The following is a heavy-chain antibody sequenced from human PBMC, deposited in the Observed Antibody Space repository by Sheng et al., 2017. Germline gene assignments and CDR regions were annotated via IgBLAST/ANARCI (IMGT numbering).Heavy chain of an antibody. D-gene: IGHD3-10*01. V-gene: IGHV1-69*04. CDR2: IIPILGIA. J-gene: IGHJ4*02. CDR3: ASPLWFGEYPGPFDY. CDR1: GGTFSSYA. Sequence: QVQLVQSGAEVKKPGSSVKVSCKASGGTFSSYAISWVRQAPGQGLEWMGGIIPILGIANYAQKFQGRVTITADKSTSTAYMELSSLRSEDTAVYYCASPLWFGEYPGPFDYWGQGTLVTVSS.